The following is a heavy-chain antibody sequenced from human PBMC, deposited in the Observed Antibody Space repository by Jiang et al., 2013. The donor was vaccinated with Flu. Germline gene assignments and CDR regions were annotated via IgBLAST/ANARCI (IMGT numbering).Heavy chain of an antibody. J-gene: IGHJ3*02. CDR1: GGSISTYY. CDR3: ARDLDYDSDYSDAFDM. Sequence: GSGLVKPSETLSLTCTVSGGSISTYYWSWIRQSPGKGLEWIGYISYSGVTGYNPSLRSRITMSIDTPRNQFFLQLSSVTAADSAMYYCARDLDYDSDYSDAFDMWAKDIGHRLF. V-gene: IGHV4-59*01. D-gene: IGHD3-22*01. CDR2: ISYSGVT.